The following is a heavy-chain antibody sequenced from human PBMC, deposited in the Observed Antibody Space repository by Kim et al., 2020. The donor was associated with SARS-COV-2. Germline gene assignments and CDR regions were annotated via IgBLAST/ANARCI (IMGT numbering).Heavy chain of an antibody. D-gene: IGHD4-17*01. J-gene: IGHJ5*02. CDR1: GGSISSSSYY. V-gene: IGHV4-39*01. CDR3: ARHGPLSLLRYNWFDP. Sequence: SETLSLTCTVSGGSISSSSYYWGWIRQPPGKGLEWIGSIYYSGSTYYNPSLKSRVTISVDTSKNQFSLKLSSVTAADTAVYYCARHGPLSLLRYNWFDPWGQGTLVTVSS. CDR2: IYYSGST.